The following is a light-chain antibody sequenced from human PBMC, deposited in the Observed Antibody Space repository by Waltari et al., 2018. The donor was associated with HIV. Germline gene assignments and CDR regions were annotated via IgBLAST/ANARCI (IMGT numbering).Light chain of an antibody. Sequence: EIVLTQSAGTLSLSPGERATLSCRASQSVPASTSLAWYQQRPGQAPRLLIYGSTSRATCIPVMFRRRGSGTDFSLSISRLEPEDFALYYCQQYGISPWTFGQGTKVEIK. V-gene: IGKV3-20*01. J-gene: IGKJ1*01. CDR1: QSVPASTS. CDR3: QQYGISPWT. CDR2: GST.